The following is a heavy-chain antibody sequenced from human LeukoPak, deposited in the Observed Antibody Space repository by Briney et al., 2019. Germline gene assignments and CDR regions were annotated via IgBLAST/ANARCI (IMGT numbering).Heavy chain of an antibody. V-gene: IGHV4-30-2*01. Sequence: PSETLSLTCTVAVGSISSGGYYWSWIRQPPGKGLEWIAYISAAGTTFYNPSLKSRVTISLDRSKNQFSLNLTSITAADTAVYYCAGQNVPTPHDYWGQGTQVTVSS. CDR3: AGQNVPTPHDY. D-gene: IGHD2-2*01. J-gene: IGHJ4*02. CDR2: ISAAGTT. CDR1: VGSISSGGYY.